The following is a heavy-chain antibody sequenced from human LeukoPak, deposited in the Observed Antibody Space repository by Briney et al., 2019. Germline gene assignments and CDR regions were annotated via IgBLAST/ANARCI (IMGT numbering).Heavy chain of an antibody. CDR3: ARGRGGDGYNWLCYFDY. CDR2: IYYSGST. J-gene: IGHJ4*02. D-gene: IGHD5-24*01. V-gene: IGHV4-31*03. CDR1: GGSISSGAYY. Sequence: SETLSLTCTVSGGSISSGAYYWNWIRQHPGKGLEWIGYIYYSGSTYYNPSLKSRVTMSVDTSKNQFSLKLSSVTAADTAVYYCARGRGGDGYNWLCYFDYWGQGTLVTVSS.